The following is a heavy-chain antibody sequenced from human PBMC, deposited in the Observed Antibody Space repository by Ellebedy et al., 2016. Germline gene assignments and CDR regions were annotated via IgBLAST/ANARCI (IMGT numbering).Heavy chain of an antibody. V-gene: IGHV1-24*01. CDR2: FDPEDGET. J-gene: IGHJ4*02. D-gene: IGHD3-10*01. Sequence: ASVKVSXKVSGYTLTELSMHWVRQAPGKGLEWMGGFDPEDGETIYAQKFQGRVTMTEDTSTDTAYMELSSLRSEDTAVYYCATFGSGSYDPNFDYWGQGTLVTVSS. CDR3: ATFGSGSYDPNFDY. CDR1: GYTLTELS.